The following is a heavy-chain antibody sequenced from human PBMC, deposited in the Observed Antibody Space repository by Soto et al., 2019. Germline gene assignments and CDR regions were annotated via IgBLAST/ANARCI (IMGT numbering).Heavy chain of an antibody. D-gene: IGHD6-6*01. CDR3: ARDSPRWSSSAWFGP. CDR2: ISSYSSYT. V-gene: IGHV3-11*06. CDR1: GFIFSDYY. Sequence: PGGSLRLSCAASGFIFSDYYMSWIRQAPGKGLEWVSYISSYSSYTNYADSVKGRFTISRDNAKNSLYLQVNSLRAEDTAVYYCARDSPRWSSSAWFGPWGQGTLVTVSS. J-gene: IGHJ5*02.